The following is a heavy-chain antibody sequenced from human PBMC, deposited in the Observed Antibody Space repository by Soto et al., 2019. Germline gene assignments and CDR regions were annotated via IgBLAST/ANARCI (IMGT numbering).Heavy chain of an antibody. D-gene: IGHD3-10*01. Sequence: EVQLVESGGGLVQPGGSLRLSCAASGFTFSSYSMNWVRQAPGKGLEWVSYISSSSSTIYYADSVKGRFTISRDNAKNSLYQQMNSLRDEDTAVYYCARAYYYGSGSYVNWFDPWGQGTLVTVSS. CDR2: ISSSSSTI. J-gene: IGHJ5*02. V-gene: IGHV3-48*02. CDR3: ARAYYYGSGSYVNWFDP. CDR1: GFTFSSYS.